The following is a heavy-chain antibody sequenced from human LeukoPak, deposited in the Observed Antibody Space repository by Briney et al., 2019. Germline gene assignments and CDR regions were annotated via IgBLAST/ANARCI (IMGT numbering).Heavy chain of an antibody. CDR1: GYTLTELS. CDR3: ARGYSSGWYETSDFDY. D-gene: IGHD6-19*01. V-gene: IGHV1-24*01. CDR2: FDPEDGET. Sequence: ASVKVSCKVSGYTLTELSMHWVRQAPGKGLEWMGGFDPEDGETIYAQKFQGRVTMTEDTSTDTAYMELSSLRSEDTAVYYCARGYSSGWYETSDFDYWGQGTLVTVSS. J-gene: IGHJ4*02.